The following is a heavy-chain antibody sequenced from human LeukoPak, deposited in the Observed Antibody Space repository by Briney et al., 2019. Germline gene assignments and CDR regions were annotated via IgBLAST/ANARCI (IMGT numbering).Heavy chain of an antibody. CDR2: IYHSGST. V-gene: IGHV4-30-2*01. Sequence: PSQTLSLTCAVSGGSISSGGYSWSWIRQPPGKGLEWIGYIYHSGSTYYNPSLKSRVTISVDTSKNQFSLKLSSVAAADTAVYYCARVLLEYSSSYHFDYWGQGTLVTVSS. CDR1: GGSISSGGYS. CDR3: ARVLLEYSSSYHFDY. D-gene: IGHD6-6*01. J-gene: IGHJ4*02.